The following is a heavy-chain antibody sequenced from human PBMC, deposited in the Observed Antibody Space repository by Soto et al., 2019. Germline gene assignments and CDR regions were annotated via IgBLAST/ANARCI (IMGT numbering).Heavy chain of an antibody. J-gene: IGHJ6*02. D-gene: IGHD2-2*01. CDR3: ARERWVPAAINYYYYYGMDV. V-gene: IGHV1-2*02. Sequence: ASVKVSCKASGYTFTGYYMHWVRQAPGQGLEWMGWINPNSGGANYAQKFQGRVTMTRDTSISTAYMELSRLRSDDTAVYYCARERWVPAAINYYYYYGMDVWGQGTTVTVSS. CDR2: INPNSGGA. CDR1: GYTFTGYY.